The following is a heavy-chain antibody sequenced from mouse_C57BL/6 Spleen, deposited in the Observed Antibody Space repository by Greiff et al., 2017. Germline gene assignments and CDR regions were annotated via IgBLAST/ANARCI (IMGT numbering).Heavy chain of an antibody. V-gene: IGHV5-12*01. CDR3: ARGGYDYDFWYFDV. J-gene: IGHJ1*03. CDR2: ISNGGGSN. CDR1: GFTFSDYY. Sequence: MLVESGGGLVQPGGSLKLSCAASGFTFSDYYMYWVRQTPEKRLEWVAYISNGGGSNYYPDTVKGRFTISRDNAKNSLYLQRSRLKSEDTAMYYCARGGYDYDFWYFDVWGTGTTVTVSS. D-gene: IGHD2-4*01.